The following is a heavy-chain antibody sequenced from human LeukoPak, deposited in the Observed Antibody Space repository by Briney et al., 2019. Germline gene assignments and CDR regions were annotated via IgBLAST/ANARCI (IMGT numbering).Heavy chain of an antibody. CDR3: ARDLEFFGRYFDY. CDR1: GFTFSTYV. D-gene: IGHD3-10*01. V-gene: IGHV3-23*01. CDR2: LSGSGATT. J-gene: IGHJ4*02. Sequence: GGSLRLSCAASGFTFSTYVMSWVRQAPGKGLEWVSNLSGSGATTYYADSVKGRFTISRDNSKNTVYLQMNSLRAEDTAVYYCARDLEFFGRYFDYWGQGTLVTVSS.